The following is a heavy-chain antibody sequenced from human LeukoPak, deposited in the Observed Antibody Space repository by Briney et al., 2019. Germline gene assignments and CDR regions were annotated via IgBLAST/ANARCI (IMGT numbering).Heavy chain of an antibody. CDR1: GYTFTSYG. Sequence: ASVKVSCKASGYTFTSYGISWVRQAPGQGLEWMGWISAYNGNTNYAQKLQGRVTMTTDTSTSTAYMELRSLRSDDTAVYYCARQTGATTPYYFDYWGHGTLVTASS. D-gene: IGHD1-1*01. J-gene: IGHJ4*01. CDR2: ISAYNGNT. CDR3: ARQTGATTPYYFDY. V-gene: IGHV1-18*01.